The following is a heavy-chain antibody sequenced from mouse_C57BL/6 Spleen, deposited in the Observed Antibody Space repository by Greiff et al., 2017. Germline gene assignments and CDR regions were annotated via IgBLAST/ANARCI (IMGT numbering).Heavy chain of an antibody. CDR3: ARWITTVVATEYFDY. D-gene: IGHD1-1*01. CDR2: INPNNGGT. CDR1: GYTFTDYY. V-gene: IGHV1-26*01. J-gene: IGHJ2*01. Sequence: EVQLQQSGPELVKPGASVKISCKASGYTFTDYYMNWVKQSHGKSLEWIGDINPNNGGTSYNQKFKGKATLTVDKSSSTAYMELRSLTSEDSAVYYCARWITTVVATEYFDYWGQGTTLTVSS.